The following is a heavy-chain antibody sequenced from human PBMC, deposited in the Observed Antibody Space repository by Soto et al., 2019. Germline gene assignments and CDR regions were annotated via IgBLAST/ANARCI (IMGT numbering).Heavy chain of an antibody. CDR1: GGTFSTYG. CDR2: IIPNFGTP. D-gene: IGHD6-13*01. CDR3: ARDGRSSSYDF. V-gene: IGHV1-69*18. Sequence: QVQLVQSGAEVKKLGSSVKVSCKSSGGTFSTYGINWVRQAPGQGLEWMGMIIPNFGTPTYAQKFRGRVSITADESTSTAYMELSSLTSDDTAFYYCARDGRSSSYDFWGQGTLVTVSS. J-gene: IGHJ4*02.